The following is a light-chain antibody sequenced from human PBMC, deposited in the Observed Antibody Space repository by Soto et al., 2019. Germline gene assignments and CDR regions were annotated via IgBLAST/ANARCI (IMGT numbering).Light chain of an antibody. CDR3: CSYAGTNSYG. CDR1: SSDVGGYNY. CDR2: DVT. V-gene: IGLV2-11*01. J-gene: IGLJ1*01. Sequence: ALTQPRSVSGSPGQSVTISCTGTSSDVGGYNYVSWYQQHPDKAPKLMIYDVTKRPSGVPHRFSGSKSDNTASLTISGLQAEDEADYYCCSYAGTNSYGFGTGTKGTAL.